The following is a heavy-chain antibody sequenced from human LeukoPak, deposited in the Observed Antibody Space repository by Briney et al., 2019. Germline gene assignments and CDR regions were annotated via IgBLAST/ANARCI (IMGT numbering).Heavy chain of an antibody. CDR3: ARGPPGDYGVQAARGRGDY. Sequence: ASVKVSCKASGYTFTGYYIHWVRQAPGQGLEWLGWINPTTGGTKYAQKFEGRVTMTRDTSITTAYMEVNRLRSDDTAVYYCARGPPGDYGVQAARGRGDYWGQGTLVTVSS. V-gene: IGHV1-2*02. D-gene: IGHD4-17*01. CDR1: GYTFTGYY. CDR2: INPTTGGT. J-gene: IGHJ4*02.